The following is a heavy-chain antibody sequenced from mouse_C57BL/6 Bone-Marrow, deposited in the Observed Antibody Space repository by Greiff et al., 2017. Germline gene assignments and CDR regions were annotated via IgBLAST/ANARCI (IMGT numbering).Heavy chain of an antibody. J-gene: IGHJ3*01. D-gene: IGHD2-5*01. V-gene: IGHV1-85*01. Sequence: QVQLQQSGPELVKPGASVKLSCKASGYTFTSYDINWVKQRPGQGLEWIGWIYPRDGSTKYNEKFKGKATLTVDTSSSTAYMELHSLPSEDSAVYFCARGAYYSNYLAWFAYWGQGTLVTVSA. CDR3: ARGAYYSNYLAWFAY. CDR1: GYTFTSYD. CDR2: IYPRDGST.